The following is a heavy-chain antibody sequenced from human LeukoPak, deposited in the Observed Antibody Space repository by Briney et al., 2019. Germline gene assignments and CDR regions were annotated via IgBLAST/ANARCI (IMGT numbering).Heavy chain of an antibody. CDR3: ARFIAAPYYFDY. CDR1: GFPFSSYE. J-gene: IGHJ4*02. V-gene: IGHV3-21*01. CDR2: ISSSRSYI. D-gene: IGHD6-13*01. Sequence: PGGSLRLSCAASGFPFSSYEMNWVRQAPGKGLEWVSFISSSRSYIYYADSVKGRFTISRDNAKNSLYLQMNSLRAEDTAVYYCARFIAAPYYFDYWGRGTLVTVSS.